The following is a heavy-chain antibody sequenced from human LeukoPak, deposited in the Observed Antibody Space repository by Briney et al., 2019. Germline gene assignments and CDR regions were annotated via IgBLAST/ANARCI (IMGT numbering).Heavy chain of an antibody. D-gene: IGHD2-2*01. V-gene: IGHV3-48*04. CDR3: AGRYCGSTTCYVGL. CDR1: GFTISGHW. J-gene: IGHJ4*02. Sequence: GGSLRLSCAASGFTISGHWMAWVRQAPGKGLEWVSHIGSTGSSIYYADSVKGRFTISRYNAKNSLYLQLNSLRAEDTAVYYCAGRYCGSTTCYVGLGGQGTLVTVSS. CDR2: IGSTGSSI.